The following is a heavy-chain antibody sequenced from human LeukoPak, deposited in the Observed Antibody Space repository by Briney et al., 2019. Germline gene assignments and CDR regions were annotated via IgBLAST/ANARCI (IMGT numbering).Heavy chain of an antibody. D-gene: IGHD6-19*01. CDR1: GGSISLSYYY. CDR3: ARGTLYSGWSYYFDY. J-gene: IGHJ4*02. Sequence: SATLSLTCSVSGGSISLSYYYWGWIRQPPGKALEWIGSVYYSGTTSYNPSLKSRVTISVDMSKNHFSLRLSSVTAADTAMYYCARGTLYSGWSYYFDYWGQGSQVTVSS. CDR2: VYYSGTT. V-gene: IGHV4-39*07.